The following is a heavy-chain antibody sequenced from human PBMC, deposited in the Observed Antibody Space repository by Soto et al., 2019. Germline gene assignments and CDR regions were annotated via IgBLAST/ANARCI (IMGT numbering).Heavy chain of an antibody. CDR3: VRTASREDDFWVGY. D-gene: IGHD3-3*01. CDR1: GGSISSGGYY. Sequence: QVQLQESGPGLVKPSQTLSLTCTVSGGSISSGGYYWSWIRQHPGKGLERVGYIYYSGSTYYNPSLKSRVTISVETSKNRFALKLSSDTAADTTVYYCVRTASREDDFWVGYWGQVTLVIVSS. CDR2: IYYSGST. J-gene: IGHJ4*02. V-gene: IGHV4-31*03.